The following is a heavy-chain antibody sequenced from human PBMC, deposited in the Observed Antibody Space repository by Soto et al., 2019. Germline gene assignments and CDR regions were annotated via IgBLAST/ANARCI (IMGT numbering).Heavy chain of an antibody. CDR2: IYYTGHT. CDR3: ARDQQNSSVHGYRYYEL. Sequence: PSETLSLTCIVSGGSLSSYYWSWIRQPPGKGLEWIGYIYYTGHTNYNPSLKSRVTMSVDTPKNQFSLKLGSVTAPDTAVYHGARDQQNSSVHGYRYYELWGRGTLVTVS. CDR1: GGSLSSYY. J-gene: IGHJ2*01. D-gene: IGHD2-21*02. V-gene: IGHV4-59*01.